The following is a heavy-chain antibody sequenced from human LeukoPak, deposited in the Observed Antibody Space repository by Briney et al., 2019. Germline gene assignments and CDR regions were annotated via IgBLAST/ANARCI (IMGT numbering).Heavy chain of an antibody. D-gene: IGHD3-22*01. Sequence: PGGSLRLSCAASGFTFSDYGMNWARQAPGKGLEWVSAISSRSTYIYYADSLKGRLTISRGNAKNSLYLQMDSLRAEDTAVYYCARDTNIGSGGYFLDYWGQGALVTVSS. V-gene: IGHV3-21*01. CDR2: ISSRSTYI. CDR1: GFTFSDYG. CDR3: ARDTNIGSGGYFLDY. J-gene: IGHJ4*02.